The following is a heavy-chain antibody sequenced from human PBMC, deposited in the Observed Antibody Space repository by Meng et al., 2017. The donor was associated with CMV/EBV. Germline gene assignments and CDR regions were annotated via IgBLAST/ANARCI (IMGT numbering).Heavy chain of an antibody. D-gene: IGHD5-24*01. CDR2: IYYSGST. V-gene: IGHV4-39*01. J-gene: IGHJ4*02. Sequence: SETLSLTCSVSGESINNSRSYWGWIRQPPGKGLEWIGSIYYSGSTYYNPSLKSRVTISVDTSKNQFSLKLSSVTAADTAVYYCARLDGDGGQDYWGQGTLVTVSS. CDR1: GESINNSRSY. CDR3: ARLDGDGGQDY.